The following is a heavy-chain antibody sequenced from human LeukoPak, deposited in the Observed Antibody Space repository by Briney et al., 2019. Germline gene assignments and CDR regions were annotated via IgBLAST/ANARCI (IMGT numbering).Heavy chain of an antibody. CDR2: ISSSSSYI. Sequence: PGGSLRLSCAASGFTFSSYSMNWVRQAPGKRREWVSSISSSSSYIYYADSVKGRFTISRDNAKNSLYLQMNSLRAADTAVCYCASYTRDSNWSELGYYLDVWGKGTTVTVSS. V-gene: IGHV3-21*01. CDR3: ASYTRDSNWSELGYYLDV. J-gene: IGHJ6*03. CDR1: GFTFSSYS. D-gene: IGHD4-11*01.